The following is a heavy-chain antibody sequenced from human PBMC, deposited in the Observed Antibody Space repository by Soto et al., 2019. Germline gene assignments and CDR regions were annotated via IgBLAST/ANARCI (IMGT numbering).Heavy chain of an antibody. CDR2: ISGSGGST. CDR1: GFTFSSYA. J-gene: IGHJ4*02. Sequence: EVQLLESGGGLVQPGGSLRLSCAASGFTFSSYAMSWFRQAPGKGLEWVSAISGSGGSTYYADSVKGRFTISRDNSKNTLYLQMNSLRAEDTAVYYCAKDQDYGDYVGKPPFDYWGQGTLVTVSS. CDR3: AKDQDYGDYVGKPPFDY. D-gene: IGHD4-17*01. V-gene: IGHV3-23*01.